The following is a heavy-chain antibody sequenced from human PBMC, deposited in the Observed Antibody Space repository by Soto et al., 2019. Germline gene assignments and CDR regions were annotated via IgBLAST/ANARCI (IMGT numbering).Heavy chain of an antibody. D-gene: IGHD2-2*01. CDR1: GFSFNSYA. CDR2: ITGSGDDT. V-gene: IGHV3-23*01. CDR3: AKGSSSSRPYYFDY. Sequence: EVQLLESGGGLVQPGGSLRLSCAASGFSFNSYAMSWVRQAPGQGLEWVTAITGSGDDTFHADSVQGRFTISRDNSQNTLYLRMDSLRAEDTAIYYCAKGSSSSRPYYFDYWGQGTLFTVSS. J-gene: IGHJ4*02.